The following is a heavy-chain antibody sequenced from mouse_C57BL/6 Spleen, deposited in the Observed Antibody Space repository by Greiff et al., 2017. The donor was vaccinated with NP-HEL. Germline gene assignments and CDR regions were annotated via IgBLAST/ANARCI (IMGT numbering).Heavy chain of an antibody. CDR3: AREGSRQLGRFAY. V-gene: IGHV1-82*01. D-gene: IGHD3-2*01. CDR1: GYAFSSSW. J-gene: IGHJ3*01. CDR2: IYPGDGDT. Sequence: QVQLQQSGPELVKPGASVKISCKASGYAFSSSWMNWVKQRPGKGLEWIGRIYPGDGDTNYNGKFKGKATLTADKSSSTAYMHLSSLTSEDSAVYFCAREGSRQLGRFAYWGQGTLVTVSA.